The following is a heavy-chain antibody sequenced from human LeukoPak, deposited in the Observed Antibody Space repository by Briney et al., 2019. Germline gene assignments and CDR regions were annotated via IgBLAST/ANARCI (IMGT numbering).Heavy chain of an antibody. J-gene: IGHJ4*02. CDR3: ARLVSLLRFDY. CDR2: IYPGDSDT. Sequence: GESLKISCKVSGYSFSTYWIGWVRQMPGKGLEWMGIIYPGDSDTRYSPSFQGQVTISADKSISTAYLQWSSLKASDTAMYYCARLVSLLRFDYWGQGTLVTVSS. V-gene: IGHV5-51*01. D-gene: IGHD1-26*01. CDR1: GYSFSTYW.